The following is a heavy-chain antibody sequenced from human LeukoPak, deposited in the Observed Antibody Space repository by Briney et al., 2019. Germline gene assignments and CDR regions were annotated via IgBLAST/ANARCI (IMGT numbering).Heavy chain of an antibody. CDR2: ISTSSSYI. CDR3: AKDGATEWFEKSDPHDY. CDR1: GFTFSSYS. J-gene: IGHJ4*02. Sequence: GGSLRLSCAASGFTFSSYSMNWVRQAPGKGLEWVSFISTSSSYIHNADSVKGRFTISRDNSKNTLYLQMNSLRAEDTAVYYCAKDGATEWFEKSDPHDYWGQGTLVTVSS. D-gene: IGHD3-10*01. V-gene: IGHV3-21*04.